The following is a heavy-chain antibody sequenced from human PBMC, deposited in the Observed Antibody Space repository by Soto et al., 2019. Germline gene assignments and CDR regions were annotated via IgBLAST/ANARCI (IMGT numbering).Heavy chain of an antibody. J-gene: IGHJ3*02. CDR1: GGSIRSYY. D-gene: IGHD3-16*01. Sequence: SETLSLTSTVSGGSIRSYYWSWIRQPPGKGLEWIGYIYYSGSTNYNPSLKSRVTISVDTSKNQFSLKLSSVTAADTAVYYCARRWGDAFDIWGQGTMVTVSS. V-gene: IGHV4-59*08. CDR3: ARRWGDAFDI. CDR2: IYYSGST.